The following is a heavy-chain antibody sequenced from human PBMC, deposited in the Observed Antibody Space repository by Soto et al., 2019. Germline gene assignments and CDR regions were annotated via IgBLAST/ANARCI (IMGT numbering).Heavy chain of an antibody. CDR3: ARHRGPTGPNY. CDR1: GDSISSDSHH. D-gene: IGHD3-10*01. CDR2: LYPRGNT. Sequence: QLQLQESGPGLVNPSETLSLACTVSGDSISSDSHHWGWIRQPPGKGLEWIGSLYPRGNTYHNPSRKTXVTXSXVTSNNQFSLNLRSVTAADTAVYYCARHRGPTGPNYWGQGTLVTVSS. J-gene: IGHJ4*02. V-gene: IGHV4-39*01.